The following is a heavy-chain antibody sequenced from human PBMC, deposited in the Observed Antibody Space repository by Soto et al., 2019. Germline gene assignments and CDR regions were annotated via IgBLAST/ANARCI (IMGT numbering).Heavy chain of an antibody. CDR3: ARPSTYDTRRYSMLVY. D-gene: IGHD3-22*01. Sequence: SETLPLTCTFAVGSISSYYGSCIRQPQGKGLEWIGYIYYSGSTNYNPSLKSRVTISVDTSKNQFSLTLSSVTAADTAVYYCARPSTYDTRRYSMLVYWCQGALVDVSS. CDR1: VGSISSYY. V-gene: IGHV4-59*01. CDR2: IYYSGST. J-gene: IGHJ4*02.